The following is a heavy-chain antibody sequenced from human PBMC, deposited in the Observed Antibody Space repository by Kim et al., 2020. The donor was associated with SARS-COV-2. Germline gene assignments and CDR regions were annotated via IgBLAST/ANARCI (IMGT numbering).Heavy chain of an antibody. D-gene: IGHD6-19*01. Sequence: SETLSLTCTVSRDSINSYYWNWIRQPPGKGLEWIAFMYYSGSTNYNPSLKNRVTISLDTSKSQFSLNLSSVTAADTAVYYCARKHRSGWRFDSWGQGTLVTVSS. J-gene: IGHJ4*02. CDR1: RDSINSYY. V-gene: IGHV4-59*08. CDR3: ARKHRSGWRFDS. CDR2: MYYSGST.